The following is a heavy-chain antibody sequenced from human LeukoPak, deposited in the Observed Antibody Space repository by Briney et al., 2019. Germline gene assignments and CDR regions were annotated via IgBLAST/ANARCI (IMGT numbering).Heavy chain of an antibody. Sequence: GGSLRLSCTASGFTFGDYAMSWVRQAPGKGLEWIGFIRTKAYGGTTKYAASVEDRFTISRDDSKNIAYLQMNSLKTEDTAVYYCTRDLFEDTAMVHRDYWGQGTLVTVSS. CDR2: IRTKAYGGTT. CDR3: TRDLFEDTAMVHRDY. D-gene: IGHD5-18*01. V-gene: IGHV3-49*04. J-gene: IGHJ4*02. CDR1: GFTFGDYA.